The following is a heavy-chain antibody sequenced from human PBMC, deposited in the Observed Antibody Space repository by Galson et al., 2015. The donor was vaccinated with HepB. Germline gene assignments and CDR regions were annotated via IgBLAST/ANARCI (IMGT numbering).Heavy chain of an antibody. J-gene: IGHJ4*02. CDR2: ISSYSSYI. V-gene: IGHV3-21*01. CDR3: ARDQDSSSSPFDY. D-gene: IGHD6-6*01. CDR1: GFTFNTYT. Sequence: SLRLSCAASGFTFNTYTMNWVRQAPGKGLEWVSSISSYSSYISYADSVKGRFTVSRDNADNSLYLHMNSLRAEDTAVYYCARDQDSSSSPFDYWGQGTLVTVSS.